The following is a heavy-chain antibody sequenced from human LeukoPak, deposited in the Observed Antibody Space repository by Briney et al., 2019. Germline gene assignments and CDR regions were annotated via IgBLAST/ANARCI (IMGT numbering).Heavy chain of an antibody. CDR3: AREYSYGYDDWFDP. V-gene: IGHV3-23*01. J-gene: IGHJ5*02. CDR2: ISPPGGTT. CDR1: GFTFSNHA. D-gene: IGHD5-18*01. Sequence: GGSLRLSCAASGFTFSNHAMSWFRQAPGKGLEWVSAISPPGGTTYFADSVKGRFNISRDNSKNTLYPQMNSLRAGDTAIYYCAREYSYGYDDWFDPWGQGTLVTVSS.